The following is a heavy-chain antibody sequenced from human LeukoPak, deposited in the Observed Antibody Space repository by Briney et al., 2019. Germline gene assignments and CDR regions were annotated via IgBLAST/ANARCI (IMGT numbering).Heavy chain of an antibody. CDR1: GFTFSNYA. CDR2: VSTSGVDT. Sequence: GGSLRLSRAVSGFTFSNYAMSWVRQAPGKGLEWVSGVSTSGVDTYYADSVKGRFTISRDNSKNTLYLQMNSLRAEDTAVYYCAKDQRYWAVWGQGTTVTVSS. CDR3: AKDQRYWAV. V-gene: IGHV3-23*01. D-gene: IGHD2-15*01. J-gene: IGHJ6*02.